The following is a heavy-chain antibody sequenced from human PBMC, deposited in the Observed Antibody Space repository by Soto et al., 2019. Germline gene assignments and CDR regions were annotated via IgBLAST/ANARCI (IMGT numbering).Heavy chain of an antibody. J-gene: IGHJ4*02. Sequence: SGPTLVNPTETLTLTCTVSGFSLSNARMGVSWIRQPPGKALEWLAHIFSNDEKSYSTSLKSRLTISKDTSESQVVLTMTNMDPVDTASYYCARLPDPNRRYSSGWIEDDYWGQGTLVTVSS. CDR2: IFSNDEK. V-gene: IGHV2-26*01. CDR3: ARLPDPNRRYSSGWIEDDY. D-gene: IGHD6-19*01. CDR1: GFSLSNARMG.